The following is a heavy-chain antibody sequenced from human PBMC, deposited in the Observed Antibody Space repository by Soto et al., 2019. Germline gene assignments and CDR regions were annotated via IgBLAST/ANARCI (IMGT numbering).Heavy chain of an antibody. CDR2: FILGSA. CDR1: GGIFRGYA. D-gene: IGHD3-10*01. J-gene: IGHJ4*02. Sequence: GASVKVSCKAYGGIFRGYAINWVRQAPGQGLEWMGGFILGSANYAQKFQGRVTITADESTSTAYMELSSLRSEDTAVYYCAKSMLRGIIWYFDYWGQGTLVTVSS. V-gene: IGHV1-69*13. CDR3: AKSMLRGIIWYFDY.